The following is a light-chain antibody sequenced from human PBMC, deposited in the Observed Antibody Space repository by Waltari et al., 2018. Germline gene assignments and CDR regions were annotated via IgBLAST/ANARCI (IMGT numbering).Light chain of an antibody. Sequence: DIQLTQSPSFLSASVGDRVTITCRASQGISSSLAWYHQKPGKAPKLLIYAASTLQSGVPSRFSGSGSGTEFTLTISSLQPVDFATYYCQQFNSYPITFGQGTRLEIK. V-gene: IGKV1-9*01. CDR2: AAS. CDR1: QGISSS. CDR3: QQFNSYPIT. J-gene: IGKJ5*01.